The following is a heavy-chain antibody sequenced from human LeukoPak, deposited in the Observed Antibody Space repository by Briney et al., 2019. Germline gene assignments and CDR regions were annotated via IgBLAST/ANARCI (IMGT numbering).Heavy chain of an antibody. V-gene: IGHV1-69*05. Sequence: SVKVSCKASGGTFSSFAISWVRQAPGQGLEWMGRIIPIFGTANYAQKFQGRVTITTDESTSTAYMELSSLRSEDTAVYYCAREVLLWFGEPTKQYWFDPWGQGTLVTVSS. CDR2: IIPIFGTA. CDR3: AREVLLWFGEPTKQYWFDP. CDR1: GGTFSSFA. J-gene: IGHJ5*02. D-gene: IGHD3-10*01.